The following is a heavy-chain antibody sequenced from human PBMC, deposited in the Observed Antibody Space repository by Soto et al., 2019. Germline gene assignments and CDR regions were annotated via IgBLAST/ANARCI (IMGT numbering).Heavy chain of an antibody. CDR2: IYYSGST. Sequence: PSETLSLTCTVSNGSISSYYWSWIRQPPGKGLEWIGSIYYSGSTNYSPSLERRVTLSVDTSMNQFSLRLTSVTAADTAVYYCARVAGVSSPYFDYWGQGTLVTVSS. J-gene: IGHJ4*02. CDR1: NGSISSYY. CDR3: ARVAGVSSPYFDY. D-gene: IGHD2-8*01. V-gene: IGHV4-59*01.